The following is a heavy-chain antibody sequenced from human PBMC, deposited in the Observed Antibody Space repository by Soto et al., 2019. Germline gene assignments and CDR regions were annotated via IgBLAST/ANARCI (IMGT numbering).Heavy chain of an antibody. D-gene: IGHD6-13*01. CDR3: ARDLAAVPRAFDY. Sequence: QVQLQESGPGLLKPSETLSLTCTVSGGSISSYFYIWVRQPPGKGLEWIGAVYYTGTTDYNPSLKLRVTISVNTSKTQFSLNLRSVTAADTAVYYCARDLAAVPRAFDYWGRGTLVTVSS. V-gene: IGHV4-59*01. CDR1: GGSISSYF. CDR2: VYYTGTT. J-gene: IGHJ4*01.